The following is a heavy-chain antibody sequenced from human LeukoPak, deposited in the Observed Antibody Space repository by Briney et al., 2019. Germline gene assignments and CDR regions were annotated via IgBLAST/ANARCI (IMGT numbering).Heavy chain of an antibody. CDR1: GFTFSDYY. CDR2: ISSSGSTI. J-gene: IGHJ4*02. CDR3: ARDYYDSSGYYYFDY. Sequence: GGSLRLSCATSGFTFSDYYMSWIRQAPGKGLEWVSYISSSGSTIYYADSVKGRFTISRDNAKNSLYLQMNSLRAEDTAVYYCARDYYDSSGYYYFDYWGQGTLVTVSS. D-gene: IGHD3-22*01. V-gene: IGHV3-11*04.